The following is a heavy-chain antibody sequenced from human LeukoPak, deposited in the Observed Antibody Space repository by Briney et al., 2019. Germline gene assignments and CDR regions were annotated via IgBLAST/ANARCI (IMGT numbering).Heavy chain of an antibody. CDR1: GYSFPNYW. CDR3: ARGPYAYTSSATLGSYNWFDP. Sequence: GESLKISCKGSGYSFPNYWIGWVRQMPGKGLEWMGIIDLGDSHTRYSPSFQDQVTISVDKSISTAYLQWSSLKASDTAMYYCARGPYAYTSSATLGSYNWFDPWGQGSLVTVSS. V-gene: IGHV5-51*01. D-gene: IGHD2-2*02. J-gene: IGHJ5*02. CDR2: IDLGDSHT.